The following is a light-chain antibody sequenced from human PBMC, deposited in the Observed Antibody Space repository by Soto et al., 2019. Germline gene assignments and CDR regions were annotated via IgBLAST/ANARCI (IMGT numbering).Light chain of an antibody. J-gene: IGKJ1*01. CDR3: QQYRGT. CDR2: GAS. CDR1: QSVSSSY. Sequence: EIVLTQSPGNLSLSPGERATLSCRASQSVSSSYLAWYQQKPGQAPRLLIYGASSRATGIPDRFSGSGSGTDFTLTISRLEPEDFAVYYCQQYRGTFGQGTKVEIK. V-gene: IGKV3-20*01.